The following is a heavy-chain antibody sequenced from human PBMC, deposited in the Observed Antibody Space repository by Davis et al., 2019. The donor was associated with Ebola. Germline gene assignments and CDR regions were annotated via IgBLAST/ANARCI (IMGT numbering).Heavy chain of an antibody. CDR3: AKGGGTSSSDFRRT. D-gene: IGHD6-6*01. J-gene: IGHJ5*02. CDR2: ISGSGGST. CDR1: GFTLSSYA. Sequence: GESLKISCAASGFTLSSYAMSWVRQAPGKGLEWVSAISGSGGSTYYADSVKGRFTISRDNSKNTVYLQMNSLRAEDTAVYYCAKGGGTSSSDFRRTWGQGTLVTVSS. V-gene: IGHV3-23*01.